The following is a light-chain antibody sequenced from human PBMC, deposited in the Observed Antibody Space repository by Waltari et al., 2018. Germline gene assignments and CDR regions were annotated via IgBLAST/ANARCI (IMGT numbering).Light chain of an antibody. CDR2: WAS. V-gene: IGKV4-1*01. CDR3: QQYYTAPYT. CDR1: QSLLYNSNNKNY. J-gene: IGKJ2*01. Sequence: DIVMTQSPDSLAVSLGEKVTINCKSNQSLLYNSNNKNYLAWYQQKPGQPLKLFFYWASSRESGVPDRFSGSGSGTDFTLTIGSLQAEDVAVYYCQQYYTAPYTFGQWTKLEIK.